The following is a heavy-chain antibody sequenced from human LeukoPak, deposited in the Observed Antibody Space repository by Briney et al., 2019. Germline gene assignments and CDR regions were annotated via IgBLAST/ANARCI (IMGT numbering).Heavy chain of an antibody. CDR2: INPNSGGT. D-gene: IGHD6-19*01. CDR1: GYTFTGYS. V-gene: IGHV1-2*02. Sequence: GASVKVSCKASGYTFTGYSMHWVRQAPGQGLEWMGWINPNSGGTNYAQKFQGRVTMTRDTSISTAYMELSRLRSDDTAVYYCATAVAGTFAFDYWGQGTLVTVSS. J-gene: IGHJ4*02. CDR3: ATAVAGTFAFDY.